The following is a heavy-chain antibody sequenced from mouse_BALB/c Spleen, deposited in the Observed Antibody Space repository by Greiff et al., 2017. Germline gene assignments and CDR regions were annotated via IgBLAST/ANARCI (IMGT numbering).Heavy chain of an antibody. CDR3: VRPLLITTNAMDY. J-gene: IGHJ4*01. D-gene: IGHD1-1*01. V-gene: IGHV10-1*02. Sequence: EVKLEQPGGGLVQPKGSLKLSCAASGFTFNTYAMNWVRQAPGQGMEWVARIRSKSNNNATYYDYSVKDMITISRDDSQSMLYLQMNNLKTEDTAMYYCVRPLLITTNAMDYGGQGTSVTVSS. CDR2: IRSKSNNNAT. CDR1: GFTFNTYA.